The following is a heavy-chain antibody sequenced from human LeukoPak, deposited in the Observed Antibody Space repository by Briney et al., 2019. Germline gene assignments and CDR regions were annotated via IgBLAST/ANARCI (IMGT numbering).Heavy chain of an antibody. CDR2: INPNSGGT. D-gene: IGHD6-25*01. CDR1: GYTFTGYY. Sequence: SASVKVSCKASGYTFTGYYMHWVRQAPGQGLEWMGWINPNSGGTNYAQKFQGRVTMTRDTSISTAYMELSRLRSDDTAVYYCARGNTVPTRLAGAQINWFDPWGQGTLVTVSS. V-gene: IGHV1-2*02. CDR3: ARGNTVPTRLAGAQINWFDP. J-gene: IGHJ5*02.